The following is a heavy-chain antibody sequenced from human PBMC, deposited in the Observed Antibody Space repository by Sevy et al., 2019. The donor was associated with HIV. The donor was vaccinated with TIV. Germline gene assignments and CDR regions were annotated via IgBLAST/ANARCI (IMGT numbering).Heavy chain of an antibody. CDR1: GFTFSSFW. D-gene: IGHD4-4*01. CDR3: ARALYAYSSY. Sequence: GESLKISCAASGFTFSSFWMTWVRQAPGKGLEWVANINQDGSEIHYVDSVKGRFSISRDNAKNSLNLQMNSLRAEDTAVHYCARALYAYSSYWGQGTLVTVSS. J-gene: IGHJ4*02. CDR2: INQDGSEI. V-gene: IGHV3-7*01.